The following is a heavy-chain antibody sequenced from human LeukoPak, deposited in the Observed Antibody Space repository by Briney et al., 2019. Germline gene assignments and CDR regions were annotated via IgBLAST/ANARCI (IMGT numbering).Heavy chain of an antibody. Sequence: SETLSLTCAVSGGSISSSNWWSWVRQPPGKGLEWIGEIYHSGSTNYNPSLKSRVTISVDKSKNQFSLKLSSVTAADTAVYYCARGETEYSSSSEAFDIWGQGTMVTVSS. CDR3: ARGETEYSSSSEAFDI. J-gene: IGHJ3*02. V-gene: IGHV4-4*02. D-gene: IGHD6-6*01. CDR2: IYHSGST. CDR1: GGSISSSNW.